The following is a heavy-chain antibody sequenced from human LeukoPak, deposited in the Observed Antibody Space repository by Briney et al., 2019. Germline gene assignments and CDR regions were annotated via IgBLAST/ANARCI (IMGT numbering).Heavy chain of an antibody. CDR3: ARREYSGSGNDY. D-gene: IGHD6-6*01. CDR1: GYSISSGYY. Sequence: PSETLSLTCAVSGYSISSGYYWGWIRQPPGKGLEWIGSIYHSGSTYYNPSLKSRVTISVDTSKNQFSLKLSSVTAADTAVYYCARREYSGSGNDYWGQGTLVTVSS. J-gene: IGHJ4*02. CDR2: IYHSGST. V-gene: IGHV4-38-2*01.